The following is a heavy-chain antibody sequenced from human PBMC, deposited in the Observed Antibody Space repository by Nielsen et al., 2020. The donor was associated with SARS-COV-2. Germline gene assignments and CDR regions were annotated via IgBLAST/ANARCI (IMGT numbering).Heavy chain of an antibody. D-gene: IGHD3-22*01. Sequence: LETLSLTCTVSGGSISSYYWSWIRQPPGKGLEWIGYIYYSGSTNYNPSLKSRVTISVDTSKNQFSLKLSSVTAADTAVYYCARDSGRYYYDSSGYFTTGYFDLWGRGTLVTVSS. CDR1: GGSISSYY. CDR3: ARDSGRYYYDSSGYFTTGYFDL. J-gene: IGHJ2*01. V-gene: IGHV4-59*01. CDR2: IYYSGST.